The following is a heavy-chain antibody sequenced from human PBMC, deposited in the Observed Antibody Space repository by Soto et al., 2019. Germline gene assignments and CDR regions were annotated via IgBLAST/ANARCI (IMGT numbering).Heavy chain of an antibody. CDR3: VRALELVGAHKALDY. D-gene: IGHD1-26*01. V-gene: IGHV4-59*12. CDR2: IYYSGST. Sequence: PSETLSLTCTVSGGSISSYYWSWIRQPPGKGLEWIGYIYYSGSTNYIPSLKSRITISVDTSRNQFSLKLSSVTAADTAVYYCVRALELVGAHKALDYWGQGTLVTVSS. J-gene: IGHJ4*02. CDR1: GGSISSYY.